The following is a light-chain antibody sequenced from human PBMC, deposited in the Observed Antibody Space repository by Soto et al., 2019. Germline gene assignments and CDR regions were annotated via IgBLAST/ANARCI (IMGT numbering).Light chain of an antibody. CDR1: QGVSDNN. CDR2: GAF. J-gene: IGKJ3*01. CDR3: QQYGASPIT. Sequence: EIVLTQSPGTLSLSPGERAILSCRASQGVSDNNLAWYQQKPGQAPRLLMYGAFFRVTGVPDRFSGSASGVDFTLTISRLEPEDFAVYFCQQYGASPITFGPGTKVDT. V-gene: IGKV3-20*01.